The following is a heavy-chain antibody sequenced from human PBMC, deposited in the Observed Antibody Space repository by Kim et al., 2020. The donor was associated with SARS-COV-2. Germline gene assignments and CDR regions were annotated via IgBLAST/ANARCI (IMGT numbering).Heavy chain of an antibody. CDR2: ISAYNGNT. D-gene: IGHD3-3*01. CDR3: AREQDYDFWSGHIPPDLNHIYYYYYGMDV. J-gene: IGHJ6*02. CDR1: GYTFTSYG. Sequence: ASVKVSCKASGYTFTSYGISWVRQAPGQGLEWMGWISAYNGNTNYAQKLQGRVTMTTDTSTSTAYMELRSLRSDDTAVYYCAREQDYDFWSGHIPPDLNHIYYYYYGMDVWGQGTTVTVSS. V-gene: IGHV1-18*01.